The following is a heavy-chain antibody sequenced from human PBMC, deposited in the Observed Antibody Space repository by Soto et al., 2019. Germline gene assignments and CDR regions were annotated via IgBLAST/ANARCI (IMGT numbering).Heavy chain of an antibody. J-gene: IGHJ3*02. CDR3: ARSHQSYGSGSYSLSDAFDI. V-gene: IGHV3-21*01. D-gene: IGHD3-10*01. CDR1: GFTFSSYS. Sequence: GGSLRLSCAASGFTFSSYSMNWVRQAPGKGLEWVSSISSSSSYIYYADSVKGRFTISRDNAKNSLYLRMNSLRAEDTAVYYCARSHQSYGSGSYSLSDAFDIWGQGTMVTVSS. CDR2: ISSSSSYI.